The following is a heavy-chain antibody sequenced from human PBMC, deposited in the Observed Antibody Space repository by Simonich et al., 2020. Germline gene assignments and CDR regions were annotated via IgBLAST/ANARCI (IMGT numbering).Heavy chain of an antibody. D-gene: IGHD2-15*01. Sequence: QVQLVQSGAEVKKPGSSVKVSCKASGGTFSSYAISWGRQAPGQGLEWMGGIIPIHGIANNAQKFQGRVTITADKSTSTAYMELSSLRSEDTAVYYCARGGLADRRIVYYYYMDVWGKGTTVTVSS. J-gene: IGHJ6*03. CDR3: ARGGLADRRIVYYYYMDV. V-gene: IGHV1-69*09. CDR1: GGTFSSYA. CDR2: IIPIHGIA.